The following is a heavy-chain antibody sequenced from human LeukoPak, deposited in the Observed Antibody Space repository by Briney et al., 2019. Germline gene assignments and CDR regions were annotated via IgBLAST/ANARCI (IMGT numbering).Heavy chain of an antibody. CDR3: ARVQSRQPSYYYDSSSDAFDI. CDR1: GFTFSSYS. D-gene: IGHD3-22*01. V-gene: IGHV3-21*01. J-gene: IGHJ3*02. CDR2: ISSSSSYI. Sequence: QAGGSLRLSCAASGFTFSSYSMNWVRQAPGKGLEWVSSISSSSSYIYYADSVKGRFTISRDNAKNSLYLQMNSLRAEDTAVYYCARVQSRQPSYYYDSSSDAFDIWGQGTMVTVSS.